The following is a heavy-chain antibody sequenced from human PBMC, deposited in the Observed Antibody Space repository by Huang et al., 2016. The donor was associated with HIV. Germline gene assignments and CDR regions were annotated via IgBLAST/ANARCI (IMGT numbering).Heavy chain of an antibody. D-gene: IGHD3-22*01. V-gene: IGHV4-39*01. Sequence: QLQLQESGPGLVKPSDTLSLNCTISGGSIKSRNYYWGWVRQAPGKGLEWIGDIYYSGCPYYNPSLRSRVSLSVDTSKKQVTLKVNAVIAADTAVYYCARRQGSGYYFYFDYWGRGIPVTVSA. CDR3: ARRQGSGYYFYFDY. CDR2: IYYSGCP. J-gene: IGHJ4*02. CDR1: GGSIKSRNYY.